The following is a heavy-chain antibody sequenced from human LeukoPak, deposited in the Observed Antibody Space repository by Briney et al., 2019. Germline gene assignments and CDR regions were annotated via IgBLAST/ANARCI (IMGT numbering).Heavy chain of an antibody. V-gene: IGHV3-9*01. J-gene: IGHJ4*02. CDR2: ISWNSGSI. Sequence: GGSLRLSCAASGFTFDDYAMHWVRQAPGKGLEWVSGISWNSGSIGYADSVKGRFTIPRDNAKNSLYLQMNSLRAEDTALYYCAKDIVPWVGATTTFDYWGQGTLVTVSS. D-gene: IGHD1-26*01. CDR1: GFTFDDYA. CDR3: AKDIVPWVGATTTFDY.